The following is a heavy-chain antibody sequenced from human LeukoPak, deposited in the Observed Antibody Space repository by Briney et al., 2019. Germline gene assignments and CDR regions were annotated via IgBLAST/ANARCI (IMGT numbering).Heavy chain of an antibody. V-gene: IGHV3-48*04. CDR3: ARLRYYGMDV. CDR1: GFTFSSYD. J-gene: IGHJ6*02. CDR2: TSSSSSTI. Sequence: QAGGSLRLSCAASGFTFSSYDMSWVRQAPGKGLEWVSYTSSSSSTIYYADSVKSRFTISRDNAKNSLYLQMNSLRAEDTAVYYCARLRYYGMDVWGQGTTVTVSS.